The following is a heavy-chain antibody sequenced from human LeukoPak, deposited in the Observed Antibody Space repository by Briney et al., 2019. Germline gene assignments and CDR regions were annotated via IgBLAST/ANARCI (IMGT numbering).Heavy chain of an antibody. CDR3: ARGPNYYDSSGYYPPDYYYYYYGMDV. CDR2: INPNSGGT. J-gene: IGHJ6*02. CDR1: GYTFTGYY. D-gene: IGHD3-22*01. V-gene: IGHV1-2*04. Sequence: ASVKVSCKASGYTFTGYYMHWVRQAPGQGLEWMGWINPNSGGTNYAQKFQGWVTMTRDTSISTAYMELSRLRSDDTAVYYCARGPNYYDSSGYYPPDYYYYYYGMDVWGQGTTVTVSS.